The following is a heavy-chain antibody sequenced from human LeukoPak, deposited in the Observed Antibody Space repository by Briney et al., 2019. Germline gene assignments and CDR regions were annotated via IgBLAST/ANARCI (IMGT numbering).Heavy chain of an antibody. V-gene: IGHV3-53*01. CDR2: IYSGGST. Sequence: GGSLRLSCAASGFTVSSNYMSWVRQAPGKGLEWVSVIYSGGSTYYADSVKGRFTISRDNSKNTLYLQMNSLRAEDTAVYYCARSFWSYDFCFDYWGQGTLVTVSS. D-gene: IGHD3-3*01. CDR1: GFTVSSNY. CDR3: ARSFWSYDFCFDY. J-gene: IGHJ4*02.